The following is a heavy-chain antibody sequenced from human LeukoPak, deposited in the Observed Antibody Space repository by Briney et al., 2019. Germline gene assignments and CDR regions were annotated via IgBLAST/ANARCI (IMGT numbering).Heavy chain of an antibody. CDR1: GFRFSSYD. D-gene: IGHD5-24*01. V-gene: IGHV3-23*01. J-gene: IGHJ4*02. Sequence: GGSLRLSCVGSGFRFSSYDMNWVRQAPGKGLEWVSAISGSGGSTYYADSVKGRFTISRDNSKNTLYLQMNSLRAEDTAVYYCAKVGPRDGYREYFFNYWGQGTLVTVSS. CDR3: AKVGPRDGYREYFFNY. CDR2: ISGSGGST.